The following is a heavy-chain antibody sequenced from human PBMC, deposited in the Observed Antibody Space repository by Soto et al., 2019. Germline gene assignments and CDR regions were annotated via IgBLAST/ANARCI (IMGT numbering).Heavy chain of an antibody. V-gene: IGHV3-30*18. CDR1: GFIFSTYG. D-gene: IGHD5-18*01. J-gene: IGHJ4*02. CDR3: AKDVADTAMVFDY. Sequence: QVQLVQSGGGVVQPGRSLRLSCAASGFIFSTYGMHWVRQAPGKGLEWVAVISYDGNIKYYAASVKGRFTISRDNSMNTLYLQMKSLRADDTAVYYCAKDVADTAMVFDYWGQGALVTVPS. CDR2: ISYDGNIK.